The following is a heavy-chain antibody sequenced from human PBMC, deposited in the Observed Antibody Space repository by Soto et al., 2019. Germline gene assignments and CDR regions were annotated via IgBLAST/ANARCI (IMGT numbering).Heavy chain of an antibody. CDR1: GGSISSYY. V-gene: IGHV4-59*12. CDR3: ARDSRSYDFWSGYYPSYYYGMDV. D-gene: IGHD3-3*01. J-gene: IGHJ6*02. CDR2: IYYSGST. Sequence: SETLSLTCTVSGGSISSYYWSWIRQPPGKGLEWIGYIYYSGSTYYNPSLKSRVTISVDMSKNQFSLKLSSVTAADTAVYYCARDSRSYDFWSGYYPSYYYGMDVWGQGTTVTVSS.